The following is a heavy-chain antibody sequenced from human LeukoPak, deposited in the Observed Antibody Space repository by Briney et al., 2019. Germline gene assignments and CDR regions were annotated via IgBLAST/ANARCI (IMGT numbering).Heavy chain of an antibody. V-gene: IGHV4-39*07. CDR3: ARSLSSGWFPFDY. CDR1: GGSISNSSYY. D-gene: IGHD6-19*01. J-gene: IGHJ4*02. Sequence: SETLSLTCTVSGGSISNSSYYWGWIRQPPGKGLEWIGSIYYSGSTYYNSSLKRRVNLSVDTSKNPFSLRLSSVTAADTAVYYCARSLSSGWFPFDYWGQGTLVTVSS. CDR2: IYYSGST.